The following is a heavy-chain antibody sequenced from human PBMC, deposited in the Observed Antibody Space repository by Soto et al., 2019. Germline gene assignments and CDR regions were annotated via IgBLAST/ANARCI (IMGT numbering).Heavy chain of an antibody. V-gene: IGHV1-69*01. CDR2: IIPIFGTA. CDR1: GGTFSSYA. Sequence: QVQLVQSGAEVKKPGSSVKVSCKASGGTFSSYAISWVRQAPGQGLEWMGGIIPIFGTANYAQKFQGRVTITADESTSTAYRELSSLRSEDTAVYYCARTRFLEWLPGYNWFDPWGQGTLVTVSS. D-gene: IGHD3-3*01. CDR3: ARTRFLEWLPGYNWFDP. J-gene: IGHJ5*02.